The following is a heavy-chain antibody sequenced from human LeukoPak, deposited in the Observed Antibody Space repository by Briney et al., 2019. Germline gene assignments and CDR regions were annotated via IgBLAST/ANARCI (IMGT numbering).Heavy chain of an antibody. D-gene: IGHD2-15*01. Sequence: SETLSLTCTVSGYSISSGYLWGWIRQPPGKGLEWIGSIDGSGSSYYNPSLKSRVTISVDTSRNQFSLKMTSVTAADTAVYYCARGVGGYCSGGSCYSGPNWFDPWGQGTLVTVSS. CDR3: ARGVGGYCSGGSCYSGPNWFDP. V-gene: IGHV4-38-2*02. CDR2: IDGSGSS. J-gene: IGHJ5*02. CDR1: GYSISSGYL.